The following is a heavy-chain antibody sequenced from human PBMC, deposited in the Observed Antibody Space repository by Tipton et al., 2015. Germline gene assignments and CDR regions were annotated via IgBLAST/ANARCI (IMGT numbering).Heavy chain of an antibody. V-gene: IGHV4-4*02. CDR1: GDSISSSNW. J-gene: IGHJ6*02. CDR2: IHHGGST. Sequence: TLSLTCSVSGDSISSSNWWSWVRQPPGKGLEWIGDIHHGGSTNYNPSLKGRFSISIDESNNQFSLNLRSVTAADTAVYYCARVGYCGGSCFSGYYGMDVWGRGTTVTVSS. D-gene: IGHD2-21*01. CDR3: ARVGYCGGSCFSGYYGMDV.